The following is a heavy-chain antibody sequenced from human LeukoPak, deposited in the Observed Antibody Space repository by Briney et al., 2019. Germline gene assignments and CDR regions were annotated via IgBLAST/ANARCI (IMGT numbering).Heavy chain of an antibody. CDR1: GGSISSGDYY. V-gene: IGHV4-30-4*01. D-gene: IGHD2-21*02. CDR3: ARGNRCGGDCYYLIDY. Sequence: PSETLSLTCTVSGGSISSGDYYWSWIRQPPGKGLEWIGYIYYSGSTYYNPSLKSRATISVDTSKNQFSLKLSSVTAADTAVYYCARGNRCGGDCYYLIDYWGQGTLVTVSS. J-gene: IGHJ4*02. CDR2: IYYSGST.